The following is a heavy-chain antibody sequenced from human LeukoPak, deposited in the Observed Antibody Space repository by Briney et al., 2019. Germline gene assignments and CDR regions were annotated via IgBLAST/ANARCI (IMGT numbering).Heavy chain of an antibody. CDR1: GGSISSYH. V-gene: IGHV4-59*01. Sequence: PSETLSLTCTVSGGSISSYHWSWIRQPPGKGLEWIGYIYYSGSTNYNPSLKSRVTISVDTSKNQFSLKLSSVTAADTALYYCARSRGYFDYWGQGTLVTVSS. D-gene: IGHD6-13*01. CDR2: IYYSGST. CDR3: ARSRGYFDY. J-gene: IGHJ4*02.